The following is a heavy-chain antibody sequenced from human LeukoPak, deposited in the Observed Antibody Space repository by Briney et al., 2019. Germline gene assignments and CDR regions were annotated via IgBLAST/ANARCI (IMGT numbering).Heavy chain of an antibody. CDR1: QFTFNGSW. CDR2: MDPTGSQK. D-gene: IGHD1-1*01. CDR3: AIWTSGNY. V-gene: IGHV3-7*01. Sequence: LGGCLRLSCADSQFTFNGSWMNWVRQAPGRGVEWVANMDPTGSQKRYVDSVRGRFTISKDNPGASLYLDMHSLRDEDTAIYYCAIWTSGNYWGQGTLVTDSS. J-gene: IGHJ4*02.